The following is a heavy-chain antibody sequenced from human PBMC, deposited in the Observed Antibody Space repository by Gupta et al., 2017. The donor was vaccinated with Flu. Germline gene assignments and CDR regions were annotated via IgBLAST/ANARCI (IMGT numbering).Heavy chain of an antibody. D-gene: IGHD4-11*01. V-gene: IGHV3-33*01. Sequence: QVQLVESGGGVVQPGRSLRLSCAASGFTFRSYGMHWVRQAPGKGLEWVAVIWYDGSNKDYADSVKGRLTSSRDNSKNTLYLQMNSLRAEDTAVHYCARRYSNYVSPWVYGRDVWGQGNTVTVSS. J-gene: IGHJ6*01. CDR2: IWYDGSNK. CDR3: ARRYSNYVSPWVYGRDV. CDR1: GFTFRSYG.